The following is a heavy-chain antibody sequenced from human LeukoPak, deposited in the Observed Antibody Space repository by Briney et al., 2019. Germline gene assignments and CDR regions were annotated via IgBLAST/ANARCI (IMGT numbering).Heavy chain of an antibody. V-gene: IGHV5-51*01. D-gene: IGHD2-2*01. CDR3: ARLAHCSSTSCSNYYGMDV. CDR1: GYSFTSYW. CDR2: IYPGDSDT. Sequence: GESLKISCKGSGYSFTSYWLGWVRQMPGKGLEWMGIIYPGDSDTRYSPSFQGQVTISADKSISTAYLQWSSLKASDTAMYCCARLAHCSSTSCSNYYGMDVWGQGTTVTVSS. J-gene: IGHJ6*02.